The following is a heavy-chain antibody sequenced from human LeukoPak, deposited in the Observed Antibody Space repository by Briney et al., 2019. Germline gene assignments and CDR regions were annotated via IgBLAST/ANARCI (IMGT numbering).Heavy chain of an antibody. V-gene: IGHV3-64*01. Sequence: GGSLRLSCAASGFTFSSYAMLWVRQTPGKGLEYVSTISSNGGSTYYANSVKGRFTISRDNSKNTLYLQMNSLRAEDTAVYYCARWQQGAFDIWGQGTMVTVSS. CDR3: ARWQQGAFDI. CDR1: GFTFSSYA. D-gene: IGHD6-13*01. J-gene: IGHJ3*02. CDR2: ISSNGGST.